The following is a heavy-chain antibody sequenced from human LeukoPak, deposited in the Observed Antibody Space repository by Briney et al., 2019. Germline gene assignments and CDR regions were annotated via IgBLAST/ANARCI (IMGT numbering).Heavy chain of an antibody. CDR3: ARLDYYHFDY. CDR1: GGSISRYY. Sequence: PSETLSLTCTVSGGSISRYYWSWIRQPPGKGLGWIGYISYSGSTKYNPSLMSRVTISVDTSKNQFSLKLSSATAADTAVYYCARLDYYHFDYWGQGTVVTVSS. J-gene: IGHJ4*02. D-gene: IGHD3-22*01. V-gene: IGHV4-59*01. CDR2: ISYSGST.